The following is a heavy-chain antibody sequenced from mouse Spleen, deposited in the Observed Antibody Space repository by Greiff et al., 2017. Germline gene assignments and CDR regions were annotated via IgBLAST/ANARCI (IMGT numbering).Heavy chain of an antibody. D-gene: IGHD2-3*01. CDR1: GFTITDTY. V-gene: IGHV14-3*02. CDR2: IDPANGTT. CDR3: ATLFYDGSPVMDY. Sequence: EVKLLASGAELVKPGASVKLSCTASGFTITDTYMHWVKQRPEQGLEWIGRIDPANGTTKYDPKFQGKATLTADTSSNTAYLQLSSLTSEDTAVYYCATLFYDGSPVMDYWGQGTSVTVSS. J-gene: IGHJ4*01.